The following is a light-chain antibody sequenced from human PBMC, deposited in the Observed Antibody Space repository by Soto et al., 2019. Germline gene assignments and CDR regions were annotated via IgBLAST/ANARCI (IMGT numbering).Light chain of an antibody. V-gene: IGKV3-11*01. J-gene: IGKJ4*01. CDR3: QQRSNWPPGVF. CDR1: QSVSSY. Sequence: EIVLTQSPATLSLSPGERATLSCRASQSVSSYLAWYQQKPGQAPRLLIYDASNRATGIPARFSGSGSGTDFTLTLSSLEPEDFAVYDCQQRSNWPPGVFFGGGTKVEIK. CDR2: DAS.